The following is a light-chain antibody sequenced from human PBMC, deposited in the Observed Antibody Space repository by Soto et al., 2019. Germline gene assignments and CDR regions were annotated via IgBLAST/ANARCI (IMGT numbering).Light chain of an antibody. Sequence: DIVMTQSPDSLAVSLGERATINCKSSSNIKNYLIWYQQKPGQPPNLIYWASTRESGVPDRFSVSRSGTDFTLTISSLQAEDVAVYYCQQYYSAPYAFGQGTKLAIK. CDR3: QQYYSAPYA. V-gene: IGKV4-1*01. CDR2: WAS. CDR1: SNIKNY. J-gene: IGKJ2*01.